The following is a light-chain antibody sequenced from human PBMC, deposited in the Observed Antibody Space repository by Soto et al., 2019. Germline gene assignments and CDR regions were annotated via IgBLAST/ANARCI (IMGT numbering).Light chain of an antibody. V-gene: IGLV2-14*03. CDR2: DVI. CDR1: DVGSYNF. CDR3: SSYSRSTTLML. Sequence: QSVLTQPASVSGSPGQSITISCTGSDVGSYNFVSWYQQHPGKVPKLIIYDVINRPSGVSDRFSGSKSGNTASLIISGLQAEDEADYYCSSYSRSTTLMLFGGGTKLTVL. J-gene: IGLJ2*01.